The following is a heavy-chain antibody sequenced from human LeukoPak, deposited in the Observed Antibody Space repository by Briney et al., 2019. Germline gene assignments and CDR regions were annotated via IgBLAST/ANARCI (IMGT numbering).Heavy chain of an antibody. D-gene: IGHD3-10*02. CDR1: GFTFSSYV. CDR3: AELGITMIGGV. CDR2: ISYDGSNE. V-gene: IGHV3-30-3*02. Sequence: PGGSLRLSCAASGFTFSSYVMHRVRQAPGKGLEWVAIISYDGSNEYYADSVKGRFTISRDNSKNTLYLQMNSLRAEDTAVYYCAELGITMIGGVWGKGTTVTISS. J-gene: IGHJ6*04.